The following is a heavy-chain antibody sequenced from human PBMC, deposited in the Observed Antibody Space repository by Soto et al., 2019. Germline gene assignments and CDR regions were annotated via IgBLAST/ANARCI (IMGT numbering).Heavy chain of an antibody. CDR2: IWYDGSNK. CDR3: ARGYITMIDPIDY. V-gene: IGHV3-33*01. D-gene: IGHD3-22*01. J-gene: IGHJ4*02. Sequence: PGGSLRLSCAASGFTFSSYGMHWVRQAPGKGLEWVAVIWYDGSNKYYADSVKGRFTISRDNSKNTLYLQMNSLRAEDTAVYYCARGYITMIDPIDYWGQGTLVIVSS. CDR1: GFTFSSYG.